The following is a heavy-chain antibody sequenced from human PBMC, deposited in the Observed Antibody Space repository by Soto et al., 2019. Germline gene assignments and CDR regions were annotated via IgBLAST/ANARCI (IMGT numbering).Heavy chain of an antibody. Sequence: EVQLLDSGGGLVQPGGALRLSCSASGFIFSSSATNWVRQAPGKGLEWVSAISGSGGSICYEDSVKGRFTISRDNSKTTLYPQMDSLRAEDTAVYYCAKGGGDSLRYGMDVWGQGTTVTVS. V-gene: IGHV3-23*01. CDR1: GFIFSSSA. CDR3: AKGGGDSLRYGMDV. J-gene: IGHJ6*02. D-gene: IGHD2-21*02. CDR2: ISGSGGSI.